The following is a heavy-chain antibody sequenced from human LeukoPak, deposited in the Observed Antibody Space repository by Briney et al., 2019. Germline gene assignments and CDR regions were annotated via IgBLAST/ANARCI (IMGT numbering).Heavy chain of an antibody. V-gene: IGHV3-74*01. Sequence: GGSLRLSCAASGFTFSSYWMHWVRQAPGKGPVWVSRINSGGSSTSHADSAKGRFTISRDNAKNTLYLQMNSLRAEDTAVYYCAWGASTLDYWGQGTLVTVSS. CDR2: INSGGSST. CDR1: GFTFSSYW. CDR3: AWGASTLDY. D-gene: IGHD1-26*01. J-gene: IGHJ4*02.